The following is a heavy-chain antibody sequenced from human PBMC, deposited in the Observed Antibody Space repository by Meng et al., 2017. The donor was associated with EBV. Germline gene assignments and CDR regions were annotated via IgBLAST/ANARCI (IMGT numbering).Heavy chain of an antibody. CDR2: INAGNGNT. J-gene: IGHJ5*02. D-gene: IGHD2-15*01. Sequence: QVQLVQFGAEVKKPGASVKVSCKASGYTFTSYAMHWVRQAPGQRLEWMGWINAGNGNTKYSQKFQGRVTITRDTSASTAYMELSSLRSEDTAVYYCARRGGVADWFDPWGQGTLVTVSS. V-gene: IGHV1-3*01. CDR3: ARRGGVADWFDP. CDR1: GYTFTSYA.